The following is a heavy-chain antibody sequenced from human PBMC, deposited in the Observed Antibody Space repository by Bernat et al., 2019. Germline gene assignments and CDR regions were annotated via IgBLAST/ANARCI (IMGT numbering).Heavy chain of an antibody. D-gene: IGHD1-26*01. Sequence: HVPLVESGGGVVQPGRSLRLSCAASGFTFSSYAMHWVRQAPGKGLEWVAVISYDGSNKYYADSVKGRFTISRDNSKNTLYLQMNSLRAEDTAVDYCASSGQGAFDIWGQGTMVTVSS. J-gene: IGHJ3*02. V-gene: IGHV3-30-3*01. CDR1: GFTFSSYA. CDR2: ISYDGSNK. CDR3: ASSGQGAFDI.